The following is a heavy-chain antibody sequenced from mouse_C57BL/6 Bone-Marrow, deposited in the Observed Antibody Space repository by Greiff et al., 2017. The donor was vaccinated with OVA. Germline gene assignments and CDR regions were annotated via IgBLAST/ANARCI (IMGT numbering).Heavy chain of an antibody. CDR1: GFTFSSYA. D-gene: IGHD1-1*01. CDR2: ISDGGSYT. J-gene: IGHJ2*01. CDR3: ARKLYYGSIRDY. Sequence: DVMLVESGGGLVKPGGSLKLSCAASGFTFSSYAMSWVRQTPEKRLEWVATISDGGSYTYYPDNVKGRFTISRDNAKKHLYLQMSHLKSEDTAMYYCARKLYYGSIRDYWGQGTTLTVSS. V-gene: IGHV5-4*03.